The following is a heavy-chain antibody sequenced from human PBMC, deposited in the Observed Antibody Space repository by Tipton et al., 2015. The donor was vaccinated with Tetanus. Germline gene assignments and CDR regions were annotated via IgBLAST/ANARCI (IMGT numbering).Heavy chain of an antibody. Sequence: TLSLTCIVSGGSMRSYYWSWIRQPPGKGLEWIGHIYSSGGARYNPSLKSRVAMSVDTSKNQLSLRLNSVTSADTAVYYCARTSGYMYSDCWGQGTLVTVSS. V-gene: IGHV4-59*01. CDR3: ARTSGYMYSDC. D-gene: IGHD3-3*01. J-gene: IGHJ4*02. CDR2: IYSSGGA. CDR1: GGSMRSYY.